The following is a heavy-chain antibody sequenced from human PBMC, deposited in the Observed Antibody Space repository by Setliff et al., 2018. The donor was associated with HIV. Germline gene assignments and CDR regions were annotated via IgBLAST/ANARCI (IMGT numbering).Heavy chain of an antibody. CDR1: GGSISSHY. J-gene: IGHJ4*02. V-gene: IGHV4-4*07. CDR2: IYTSGNT. CDR3: ARTPPSVTTFHLDRSYYFDY. D-gene: IGHD4-4*01. Sequence: SETLSLTCTVSGGSISSHYWSWIRQPAGKGLEWIGRIYTSGNTNYNPSLKSRVTISVDTSKNQFSLKLSSVTAADTAVYYCARTPPSVTTFHLDRSYYFDYWGQGTLVTVSS.